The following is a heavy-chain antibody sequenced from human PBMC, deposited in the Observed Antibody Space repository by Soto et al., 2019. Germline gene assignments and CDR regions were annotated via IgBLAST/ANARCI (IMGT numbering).Heavy chain of an antibody. D-gene: IGHD2-15*01. CDR2: VYYTGIT. CDR1: GSSMSSSAYY. J-gene: IGHJ3*02. V-gene: IGHV4-39*01. Sequence: QMHLQQSGPGLVKPSETLSLTCNVAGSSMSSSAYYWGWIRQPPGKGLEWIGSVYYTGITDYKSSLESRVSISADTSKNQFSLRLTSLSAADTAIYFCARQGRPGYCTGGNCYPTFDIWGPGTMVTVSS. CDR3: ARQGRPGYCTGGNCYPTFDI.